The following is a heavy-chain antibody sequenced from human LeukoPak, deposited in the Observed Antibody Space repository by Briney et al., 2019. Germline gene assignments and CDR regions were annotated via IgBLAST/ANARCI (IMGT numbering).Heavy chain of an antibody. Sequence: GGSLRLSCAASGFSFSSYAMSWVRQAPGKGLEWISGLSVSGSSTYFADSVKGRFTISRDNSKNTLYLQMNSLGAEDTAVYYCAKVAPYGNYVFDRWGQGTLVTVSS. CDR3: AKVAPYGNYVFDR. CDR2: LSVSGSST. J-gene: IGHJ4*02. V-gene: IGHV3-23*01. CDR1: GFSFSSYA. D-gene: IGHD3-10*02.